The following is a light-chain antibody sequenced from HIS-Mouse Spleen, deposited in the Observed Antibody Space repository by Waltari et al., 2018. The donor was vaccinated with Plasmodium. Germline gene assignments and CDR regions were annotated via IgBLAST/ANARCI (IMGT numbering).Light chain of an antibody. CDR2: KAS. J-gene: IGKJ1*01. CDR1: QSISSW. CDR3: QQYNSYSWT. Sequence: DIQMTQSPSTLSASVGDRVTITCRDSQSISSWLAWYQPKPGKDTKLLIYKASCLESGVPSRFSGSGSGTEFTLTISSLQPDDFATYYCQQYNSYSWTFGQGTKVEIK. V-gene: IGKV1-5*03.